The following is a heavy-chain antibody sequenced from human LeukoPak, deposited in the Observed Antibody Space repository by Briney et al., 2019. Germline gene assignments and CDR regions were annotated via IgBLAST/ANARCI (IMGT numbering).Heavy chain of an antibody. J-gene: IGHJ6*03. Sequence: ASVKVSCKASGYTFTSYYMHWVRQAPGQGLEWMGIINPSGGSTSYAQKFQGRVTMTRDMSTSTVYMELSSLRSEDTAVYYCARDMVGVDPYYYYYMDVWGKGTTVTVSS. CDR1: GYTFTSYY. D-gene: IGHD3-22*01. V-gene: IGHV1-46*01. CDR2: INPSGGST. CDR3: ARDMVGVDPYYYYYMDV.